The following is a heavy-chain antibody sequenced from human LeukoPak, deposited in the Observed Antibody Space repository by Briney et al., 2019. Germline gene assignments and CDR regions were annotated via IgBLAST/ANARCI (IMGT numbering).Heavy chain of an antibody. J-gene: IGHJ4*02. D-gene: IGHD4-17*01. Sequence: GGSLRLSCAASGFTFSSYEMNWVRQAPGKGLEWVSYISSSSSNIYYADSVKGRFTISRDNAKNSLYLQMNSLRAEDTAVYYCARDAYGDHFFDYWGQGTLVTVSS. CDR2: ISSSSSNI. V-gene: IGHV3-48*03. CDR1: GFTFSSYE. CDR3: ARDAYGDHFFDY.